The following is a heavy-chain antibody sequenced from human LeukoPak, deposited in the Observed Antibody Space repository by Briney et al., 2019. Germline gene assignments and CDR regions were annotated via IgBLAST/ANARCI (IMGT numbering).Heavy chain of an antibody. J-gene: IGHJ4*02. CDR1: GYTFTGYY. CDR3: ARGSSGWYVYFDY. V-gene: IGHV1-2*02. Sequence: ASVKVSCKASGYTFTGYYIHWGRQAPGQGLEWVGWINPNSGGTNYAQNFQGRVTMTRDTSISTAYMELSRLRSDDTAVYYCARGSSGWYVYFDYWGQGTLVTVSS. CDR2: INPNSGGT. D-gene: IGHD6-19*01.